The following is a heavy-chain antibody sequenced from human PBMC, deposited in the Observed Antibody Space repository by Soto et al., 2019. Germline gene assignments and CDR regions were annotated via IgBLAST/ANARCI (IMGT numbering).Heavy chain of an antibody. V-gene: IGHV4-59*01. CDR2: IYYSGST. CDR3: ARDXRVTDSSSWYFYNWFDP. D-gene: IGHD6-13*01. Sequence: PSETLSLTCTVSGGSISSYYWSWIRQPPGKGLEWIGYIYYSGSTNYNPSLKSRVTISVDTSKNQFSLKLSSVTAADTAVYYCARDXRVTDSSSWYFYNWFDPWGQGTLVTVSS. J-gene: IGHJ5*02. CDR1: GGSISSYY.